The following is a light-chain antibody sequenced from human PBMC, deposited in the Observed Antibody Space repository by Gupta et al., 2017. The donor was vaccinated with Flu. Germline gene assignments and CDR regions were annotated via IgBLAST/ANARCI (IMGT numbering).Light chain of an antibody. CDR3: SSHTSNDTFV. V-gene: IGLV2-8*01. CDR2: EVT. Sequence: QSALTQPPSASGSPGQSITISCTGTSSDIGAYNSVSWYQQHAGKAHKLIIYEVTKRPAGVPDRFSGSKSGNTASLTVSGLQAEDDADYYSSSHTSNDTFVFGTGTTVTVL. J-gene: IGLJ1*01. CDR1: SSDIGAYNS.